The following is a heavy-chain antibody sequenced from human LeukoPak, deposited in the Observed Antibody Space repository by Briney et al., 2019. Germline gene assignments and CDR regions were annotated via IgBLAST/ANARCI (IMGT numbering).Heavy chain of an antibody. J-gene: IGHJ3*02. CDR2: IYYSGST. V-gene: IGHV4-39*01. D-gene: IGHD6-13*01. CDR3: ARHRSAAGISGAFDI. CDR1: GGSISSGSYY. Sequence: PSETLSLTCTVSGGSISSGSYYWGWLRQPPGKGLEWIGSIYYSGSTYYNPSLKSRVTISVDTSKNQFSLKLSSVIAADTAVYYCARHRSAAGISGAFDIWGQGTMVTVSS.